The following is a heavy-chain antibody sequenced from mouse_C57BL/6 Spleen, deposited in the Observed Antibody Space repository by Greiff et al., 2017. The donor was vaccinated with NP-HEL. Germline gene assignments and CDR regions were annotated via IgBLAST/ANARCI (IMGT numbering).Heavy chain of an antibody. CDR2: IDPEDGDT. J-gene: IGHJ4*01. D-gene: IGHD1-1*01. Sequence: EVQLQQSGAELVRPGASVKLSCTASGFNIKDYYMHWVKQRPEQGLEWIGRIDPEDGDTEYAPKFQGKATMTADTSSNTAYLQLSSLTSEDTAGYYCTTTAYYYGSSDAMDYWGQGTSVTVSS. V-gene: IGHV14-1*01. CDR1: GFNIKDYY. CDR3: TTTAYYYGSSDAMDY.